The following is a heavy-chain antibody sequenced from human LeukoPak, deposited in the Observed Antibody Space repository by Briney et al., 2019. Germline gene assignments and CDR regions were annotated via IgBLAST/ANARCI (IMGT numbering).Heavy chain of an antibody. D-gene: IGHD2-2*01. CDR3: ARTRYCSSATCYDAFDM. J-gene: IGHJ3*02. CDR1: GFTFSVFG. CDR2: VSSTSSYI. V-gene: IGHV3-21*01. Sequence: GGSLRLSCAASGFTFSVFGMNWVRQAPGKGLEWVSSVSSTSSYIYYADSVKGRFTISRDNARNSLFLQMNSLRADDTAAYYCARTRYCSSATCYDAFDMWGQGTMVTVSS.